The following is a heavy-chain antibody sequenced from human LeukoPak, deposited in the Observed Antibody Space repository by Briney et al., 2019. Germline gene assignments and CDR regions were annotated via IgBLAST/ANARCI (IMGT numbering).Heavy chain of an antibody. CDR3: ARISIAVAGTIDY. D-gene: IGHD6-19*01. CDR1: GGTFSSYT. J-gene: IGHJ4*02. CDR2: IIPILGIA. Sequence: EASVKVSCKASGGTFSSYTISWVRQAPGQGPERMGRIIPILGIANYAQKFQGRVTITADKSTSTAYMELSSLRSEDTAVYYCARISIAVAGTIDYWGQGTLVTVSS. V-gene: IGHV1-69*02.